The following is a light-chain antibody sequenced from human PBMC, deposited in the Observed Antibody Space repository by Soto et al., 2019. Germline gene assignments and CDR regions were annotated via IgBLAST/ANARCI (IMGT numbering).Light chain of an antibody. CDR1: SSDVGGYNY. V-gene: IGLV2-11*01. CDR3: CSYAGSYTYV. CDR2: DVN. Sequence: QSALTQPRSVSGSPGQSVTISCTGTSSDVGGYNYVSWYQQYPGKAPKVMIYDVNKRPSGVPDRFSGSKSGNTASLTISGLQAEDEADYYCCSYAGSYTYVFGTGTKLTVL. J-gene: IGLJ1*01.